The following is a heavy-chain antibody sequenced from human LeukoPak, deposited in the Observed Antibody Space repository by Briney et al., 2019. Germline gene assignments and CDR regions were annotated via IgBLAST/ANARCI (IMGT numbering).Heavy chain of an antibody. Sequence: ASVKVSCKASGYTFTGYYMHWVRQAPGQGLEWMGWINSNSGGTNYAQKFQGRVTMTRDTSISTAYMELSRLRSDDTAVYYCARDRGSLVEMATGAFYYFDYWGQGTLVTVSS. D-gene: IGHD5-24*01. CDR1: GYTFTGYY. J-gene: IGHJ4*02. CDR3: ARDRGSLVEMATGAFYYFDY. CDR2: INSNSGGT. V-gene: IGHV1-2*02.